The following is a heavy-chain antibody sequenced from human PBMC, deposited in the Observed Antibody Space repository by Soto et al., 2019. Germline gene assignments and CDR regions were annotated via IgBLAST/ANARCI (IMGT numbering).Heavy chain of an antibody. D-gene: IGHD2-15*01. V-gene: IGHV1-3*01. CDR2: INPDNGNT. J-gene: IGHJ5*02. CDR3: ARGIATGQLDP. CDR1: GYIFNDYV. Sequence: ASVKVSCKASGYIFNDYVLHWVRQAPGQRLEWMGWINPDNGNTKSSQKFQDRVIITRDTSASTAYMDLSSLRSEDTAVYYCARGIATGQLDPWGQGTLVTVSS.